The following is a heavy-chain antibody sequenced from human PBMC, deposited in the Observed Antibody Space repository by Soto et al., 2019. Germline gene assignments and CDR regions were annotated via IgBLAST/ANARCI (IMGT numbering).Heavy chain of an antibody. Sequence: SETLSLTGAVYGGSCSGYYWSLIRQQTGKGLEWIGEINHSGSTNYYPSRKSRFTISVDTSKNQFSLKLSSVTAADTAVYDCARARGYDFWSGRHAFYIWGQGTMVTVSS. CDR2: INHSGST. D-gene: IGHD3-3*01. V-gene: IGHV4-34*01. J-gene: IGHJ3*02. CDR1: GGSCSGYY. CDR3: ARARGYDFWSGRHAFYI.